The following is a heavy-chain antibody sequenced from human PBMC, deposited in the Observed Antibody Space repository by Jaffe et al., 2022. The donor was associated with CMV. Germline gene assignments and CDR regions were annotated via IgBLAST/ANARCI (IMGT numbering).Heavy chain of an antibody. J-gene: IGHJ6*02. D-gene: IGHD5-18*01. CDR2: IIPIFGTA. Sequence: QVQLVQSGAEVKKPGSSVKVSCKASGGTFSSYAISWVRQAPGQGLEWMGGIIPIFGTANYAQKFQGRVTITADESTSTAYMELSSLRSEDTAVYYCAGSDTAMVRYYYYYGMDVWGQGTTVTVSS. V-gene: IGHV1-69*01. CDR3: AGSDTAMVRYYYYYGMDV. CDR1: GGTFSSYA.